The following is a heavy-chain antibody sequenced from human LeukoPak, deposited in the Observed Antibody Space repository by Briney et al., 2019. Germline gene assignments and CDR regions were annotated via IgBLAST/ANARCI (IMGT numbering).Heavy chain of an antibody. V-gene: IGHV3-49*04. Sequence: GGSLRLSCTASGFTFGDYGMSWVRQAPGKGLEWVGFIRSKAYGGTTEYAASVKGRFTISRDDSKSIAYLQMNSLKTEDTAVYYCTRVLDRGYYYSWVPDYWGQGTLVTVSS. CDR3: TRVLDRGYYYSWVPDY. CDR2: IRSKAYGGTT. J-gene: IGHJ4*02. CDR1: GFTFGDYG. D-gene: IGHD1-26*01.